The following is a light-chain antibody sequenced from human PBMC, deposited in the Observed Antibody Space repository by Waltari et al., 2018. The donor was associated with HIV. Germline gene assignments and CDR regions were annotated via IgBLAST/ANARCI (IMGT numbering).Light chain of an antibody. CDR2: DVT. V-gene: IGLV2-14*01. Sequence: QSALTQPASVSGSPGQSITIPCTGTSSDDGKYNYVSWYQQYPGKAPKLMISDVTTRPSGISSRFSGSKSANTASLTISEVQAEDEADYYCSSYTTSSTWVFGGGTKLTVL. J-gene: IGLJ3*02. CDR3: SSYTTSSTWV. CDR1: SSDDGKYNY.